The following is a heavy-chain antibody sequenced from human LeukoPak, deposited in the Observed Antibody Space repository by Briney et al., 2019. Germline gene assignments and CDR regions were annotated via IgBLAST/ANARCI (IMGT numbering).Heavy chain of an antibody. Sequence: SGGSLRLSCAASGFTFSGYSMNWVRQAPGKGLEWVSSISSSSSYIYYADSVKGRFTISIDNAKNSLYLQMNSLRAEDTAVYYCARDIAQVLVRDGYNLWGQGTLVTVSS. CDR2: ISSSSSYI. CDR1: GFTFSGYS. J-gene: IGHJ5*02. V-gene: IGHV3-21*01. D-gene: IGHD5-24*01. CDR3: ARDIAQVLVRDGYNL.